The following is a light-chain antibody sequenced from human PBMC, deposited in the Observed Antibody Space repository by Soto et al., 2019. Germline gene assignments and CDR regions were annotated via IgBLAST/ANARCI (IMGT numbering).Light chain of an antibody. CDR3: LPDIDYPWT. V-gene: IGKV1-6*01. CDR2: GAS. CDR1: KDIRNV. Sequence: NQITQSPSSLSESVGDRVTSSCRATKDIRNVLGSYQQKPGKHPKVLIYGASNLQSGVPPRFSGSGSGTDFTLAISCLQPEDSATYYCLPDIDYPWTFGQGTKVDIK. J-gene: IGKJ1*01.